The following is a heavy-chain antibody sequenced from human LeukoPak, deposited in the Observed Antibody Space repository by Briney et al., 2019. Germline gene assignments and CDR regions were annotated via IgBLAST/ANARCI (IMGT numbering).Heavy chain of an antibody. CDR3: ARDDHYGSGSYSH. V-gene: IGHV3-21*01. CDR2: ISSSSSSYI. Sequence: GGSLRLSCAASGFTFSSYSMNWVRQAPGKGLEWVSSISSSSSSYIYYADSVKGRFTISRDNAKNSLYLQMNSLRAEDTAVYYCARDDHYGSGSYSHWGQGTLVTVSS. CDR1: GFTFSSYS. D-gene: IGHD3-10*01. J-gene: IGHJ4*02.